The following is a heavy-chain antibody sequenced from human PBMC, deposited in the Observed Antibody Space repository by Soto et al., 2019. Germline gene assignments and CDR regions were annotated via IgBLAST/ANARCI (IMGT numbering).Heavy chain of an antibody. Sequence: GASVKVSCKASGGTFSSYTISWVRQAPGQGLEWMGRIIPILGIANYAQKFQGRVTITADKSTSTAYMELSSLRSEDTAVYYCASVPGYSSGWYYFYYWGQGTLVPVSS. CDR1: GGTFSSYT. D-gene: IGHD6-19*01. V-gene: IGHV1-69*02. J-gene: IGHJ4*02. CDR3: ASVPGYSSGWYYFYY. CDR2: IIPILGIA.